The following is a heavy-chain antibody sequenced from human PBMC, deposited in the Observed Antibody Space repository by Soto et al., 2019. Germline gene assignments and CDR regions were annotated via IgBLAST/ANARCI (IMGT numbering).Heavy chain of an antibody. J-gene: IGHJ4*02. Sequence: FQGRVTITADESTSTAYMDLSSLRSEDTAVYYCARNREGYYFDYWGQGTLVTGSS. V-gene: IGHV1-69*01. CDR3: ARNREGYYFDY.